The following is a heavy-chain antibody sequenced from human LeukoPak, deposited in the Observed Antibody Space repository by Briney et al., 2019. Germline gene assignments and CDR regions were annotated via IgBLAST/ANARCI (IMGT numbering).Heavy chain of an antibody. J-gene: IGHJ4*02. V-gene: IGHV3-53*04. D-gene: IGHD3-10*01. CDR3: AGVYLPSSGYFDY. Sequence: GGSLRLSCAASGVTFNSYAMSWVRQAPGKGLEWVSVIYSGGSTYYADSVKGRFTISRHNSKNTLYLQMNSLRAEDTAVYYCAGVYLPSSGYFDYWGQGTLVTVSS. CDR1: GVTFNSYA. CDR2: IYSGGST.